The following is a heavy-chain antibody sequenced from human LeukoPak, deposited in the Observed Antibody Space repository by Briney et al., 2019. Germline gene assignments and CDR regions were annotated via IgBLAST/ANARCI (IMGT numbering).Heavy chain of an antibody. Sequence: ASVKVSCKASEYTFTGYYMYWVRQAPGQGLEWMGWINPNSGGTHYAPKFQGRVTMTRDTSISTAYMELSRLRSDDTAVYYCARGPYVPFPNWYFDLWGRGTLVTVSS. D-gene: IGHD3-10*02. J-gene: IGHJ2*01. CDR3: ARGPYVPFPNWYFDL. V-gene: IGHV1-2*02. CDR2: INPNSGGT. CDR1: EYTFTGYY.